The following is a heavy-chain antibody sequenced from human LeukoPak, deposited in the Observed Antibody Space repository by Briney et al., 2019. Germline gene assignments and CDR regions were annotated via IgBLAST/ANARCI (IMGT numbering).Heavy chain of an antibody. CDR2: IDPSGTGT. Sequence: GASVKVSCKASRYTITNNYMHWVRQAPGQGLEWMGVIDPSGTGTSYAQKFQGRITMSRDTSTSTVYMELSSLRSEDTAFYYCATDHSMANTAWWFDPWGQGTLVTVSS. CDR3: ATDHSMANTAWWFDP. V-gene: IGHV1-46*01. J-gene: IGHJ5*02. CDR1: RYTITNNY. D-gene: IGHD5-24*01.